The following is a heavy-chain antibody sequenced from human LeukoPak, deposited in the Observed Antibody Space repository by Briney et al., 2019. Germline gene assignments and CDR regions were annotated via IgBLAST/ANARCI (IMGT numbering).Heavy chain of an antibody. J-gene: IGHJ4*02. V-gene: IGHV1-18*01. CDR2: ISAYNGNT. CDR1: GYTFTSYG. CDR3: ARENYYDSSGYSLDY. D-gene: IGHD3-22*01. Sequence: ASVKVSCKASGYTFTSYGISWVRQAPGQGLEWMGWISAYNGNTNYAQKLQGRVTMTTDTSTSTAYMELWSLRSDDTAVYYCARENYYDSSGYSLDYWGQGTLVTVSS.